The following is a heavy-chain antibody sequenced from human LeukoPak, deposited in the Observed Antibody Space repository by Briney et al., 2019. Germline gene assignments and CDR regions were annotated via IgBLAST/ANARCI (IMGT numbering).Heavy chain of an antibody. J-gene: IGHJ4*02. D-gene: IGHD3-9*01. V-gene: IGHV4-39*07. Sequence: SETLSLTCTVSGGSISISSYYWGWIRQPPGKGLEWIGSIHYGGSTYYNPSLKSRVTISVDTSKNQFSLKLSSLTAADTAVYYCARGGKYYDILTGYYAPSYFDYWGQGTLVTVSS. CDR1: GGSISISSYY. CDR3: ARGGKYYDILTGYYAPSYFDY. CDR2: IHYGGST.